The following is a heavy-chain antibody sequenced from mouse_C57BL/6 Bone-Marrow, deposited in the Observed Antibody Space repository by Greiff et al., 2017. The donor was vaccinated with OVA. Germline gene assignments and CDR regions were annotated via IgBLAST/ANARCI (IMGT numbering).Heavy chain of an antibody. CDR2: IYPGDGDT. CDR3: ARDYYYGTPD. J-gene: IGHJ3*01. D-gene: IGHD1-1*01. V-gene: IGHV1-82*01. CDR1: GYAFSSSW. Sequence: QVQLQQSGPELVKPGASVKISCKASGYAFSSSWMNWVKQRPGKGLEWIGRIYPGDGDTNYNGKFKGKATLTADKSSSTAYMQLSSLTSDDSAVYFCARDYYYGTPDWGQGTLVTVSA.